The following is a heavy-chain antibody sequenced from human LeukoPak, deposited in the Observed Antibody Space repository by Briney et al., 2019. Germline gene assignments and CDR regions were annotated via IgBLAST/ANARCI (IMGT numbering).Heavy chain of an antibody. V-gene: IGHV1-8*03. D-gene: IGHD1-14*01. CDR2: MNPNSANT. CDR3: ASFNQDI. J-gene: IGHJ3*02. CDR1: GYTFDCYD. Sequence: ASVKVSCKASGYTFDCYDLNWVRQATGQGLEWMGGMNPNSANTGYAQKFQGRVTITRNTAISTAYMELSSLRSEDTAVYYCASFNQDIWGQGTMVTVSS.